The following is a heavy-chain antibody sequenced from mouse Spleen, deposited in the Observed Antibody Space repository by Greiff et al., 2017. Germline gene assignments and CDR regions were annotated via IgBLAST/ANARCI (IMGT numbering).Heavy chain of an antibody. Sequence: EVKVVESGGGLVQPGGSLSLSCAASGFTFTDYYMSWVRQPPGKALEWLGFIRNKANGYTTEYSASVKGRFTISRDNSQSILYLQMNALRAEDSATYYCARSSYYYDEDYYAMDYWGQGTSVTVSS. CDR3: ARSSYYYDEDYYAMDY. J-gene: IGHJ4*01. V-gene: IGHV7-3*01. CDR1: GFTFTDYY. D-gene: IGHD1-1*01. CDR2: IRNKANGYTT.